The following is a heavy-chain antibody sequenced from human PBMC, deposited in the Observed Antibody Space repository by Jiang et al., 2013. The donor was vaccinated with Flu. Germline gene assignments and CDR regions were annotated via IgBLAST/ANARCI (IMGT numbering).Heavy chain of an antibody. J-gene: IGHJ4*02. CDR2: ISYDGSNK. V-gene: IGHV3-30*01. CDR1: GFTFSSYA. Sequence: LESGGGVVQPGRSLRLSCAASGFTFSSYAMHWVRQAPGKGLEWVAVISYDGSNKYYADSVKGRFTISRDNSKNTLYLQMNSLRAEDTAVYYCARWVEYYYDSSGIYYFDYWGQGTLVTVSS. CDR3: ARWVEYYYDSSGIYYFDY. D-gene: IGHD3-22*01.